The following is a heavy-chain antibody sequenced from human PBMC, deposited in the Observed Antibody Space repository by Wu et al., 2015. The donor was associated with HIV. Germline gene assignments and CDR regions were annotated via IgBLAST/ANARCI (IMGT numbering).Heavy chain of an antibody. Sequence: QVQLVQSGAEVKKPGSSVKVSCKASGDTLSNYAVSWMRQAPGQGLEWMGRIIPIFGTANYAQKFQGRVTITADESTSTAYMELSSLRSEDTAVYYCAGVAAAGTGYYYYMDVWGKGTTVTVSS. CDR1: GDTLSNYA. CDR2: IIPIFGTA. D-gene: IGHD6-13*01. V-gene: IGHV1-69*13. CDR3: AGVAAAGTGYYYYMDV. J-gene: IGHJ6*03.